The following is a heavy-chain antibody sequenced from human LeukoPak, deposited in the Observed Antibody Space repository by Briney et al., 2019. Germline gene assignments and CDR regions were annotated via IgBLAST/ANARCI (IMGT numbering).Heavy chain of an antibody. Sequence: SETLSLTCTVSGGSISSSSYYWGWIRQPPGKGLEWIGSIYYSGSTYYNPSLKSRVTISVDTSKNQFSLKLSSVTAADTAVYYCARDLSLAAAAGHFDYWGQGTLVTVSS. D-gene: IGHD6-13*01. CDR2: IYYSGST. J-gene: IGHJ4*02. CDR3: ARDLSLAAAAGHFDY. V-gene: IGHV4-39*07. CDR1: GGSISSSSYY.